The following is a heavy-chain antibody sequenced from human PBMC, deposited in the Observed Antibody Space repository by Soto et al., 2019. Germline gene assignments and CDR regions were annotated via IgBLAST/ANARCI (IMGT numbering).Heavy chain of an antibody. V-gene: IGHV1-46*01. J-gene: IGHJ6*01. Sequence: ASVKVSCKASGYTFTSYYMHWVRQAPGQGLEWMGIINPSGGSTSYAQKFQGRVTMTRDTSTSTVYMELSSLRSEDTAVYYCARDWSLTVTTGYYYYGMEVWGQGTTVTVSS. CDR1: GYTFTSYY. CDR3: ARDWSLTVTTGYYYYGMEV. D-gene: IGHD4-17*01. CDR2: INPSGGST.